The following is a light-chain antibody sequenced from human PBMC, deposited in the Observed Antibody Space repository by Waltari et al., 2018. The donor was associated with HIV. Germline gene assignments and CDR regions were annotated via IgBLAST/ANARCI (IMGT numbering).Light chain of an antibody. CDR3: QSYDNSLSNVV. V-gene: IGLV1-40*01. J-gene: IGLJ2*01. CDR2: DNR. CDR1: NSHIGAGYD. Sequence: SVLTPPPSVSGAPRPRVTISCTGSNSHIGAGYDAHSYQQLPGSAPKLLMFDNRKWPSGVPDRFSGSKSGTSASLVITGLQAADEAVYYCQSYDNSLSNVVFGGGTKLIVL.